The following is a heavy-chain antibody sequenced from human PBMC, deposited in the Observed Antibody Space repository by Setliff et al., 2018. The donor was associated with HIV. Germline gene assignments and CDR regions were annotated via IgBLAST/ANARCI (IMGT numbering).Heavy chain of an antibody. V-gene: IGHV4-34*01. J-gene: IGHJ4*02. CDR1: GGSFSGFS. Sequence: PSETLSLTCAVYGGSFSGFSWNWIRQPPGKGLEWIGDINNYGVTLYTSSLAGRVTISVDTSKNQFSLTLKSLTVADTALYFCSRGPTIRGSFTGVVYTASLPSFDTWSQGSLVTVSS. D-gene: IGHD3-3*01. CDR2: INNYGVT. CDR3: SRGPTIRGSFTGVVYTASLPSFDT.